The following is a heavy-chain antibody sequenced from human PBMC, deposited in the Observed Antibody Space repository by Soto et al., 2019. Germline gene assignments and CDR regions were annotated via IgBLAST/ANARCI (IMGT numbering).Heavy chain of an antibody. J-gene: IGHJ4*02. CDR3: ARGILSFDY. V-gene: IGHV3-74*01. CDR2: INSDGSST. Sequence: AASGFTFSSYWMHWVRQAPGKGLVWVSRINSDGSSTSYADSVKGRFTISRDNAKNTLYLQMNSLRAEDTAVYYGARGILSFDYWGQGTLVTVSS. CDR1: GFTFSSYW.